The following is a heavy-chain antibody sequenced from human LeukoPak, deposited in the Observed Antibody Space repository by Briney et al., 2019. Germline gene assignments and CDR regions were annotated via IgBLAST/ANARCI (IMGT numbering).Heavy chain of an antibody. V-gene: IGHV4-59*08. CDR2: IYYTGST. D-gene: IGHD3-10*01. J-gene: IGHJ5*02. CDR3: ARHLGTLNWFDP. Sequence: SETLSLTCSVSGASISRDYWSWIRQPPGKGLEWIGYIYYTGSTNYNPSLKGRVTMSLDTPKNQFSLKLSSVTAADTAVYYCARHLGTLNWFDPWGQGTLVTVSS. CDR1: GASISRDY.